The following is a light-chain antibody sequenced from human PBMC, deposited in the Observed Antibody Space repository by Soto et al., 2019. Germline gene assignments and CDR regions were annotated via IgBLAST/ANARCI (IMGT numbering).Light chain of an antibody. CDR3: QQSYSTPLT. V-gene: IGKV1-39*01. Sequence: DIQMTQSPSSLSASVGDRVTITCRASQSISSYLNWYQQKPGKAPKLLIYAASSLQSGVPSRFSGSGSETDFTITSSSLQPEDFATYYCQQSYSTPLTFGGGTKVEIK. CDR2: AAS. CDR1: QSISSY. J-gene: IGKJ4*01.